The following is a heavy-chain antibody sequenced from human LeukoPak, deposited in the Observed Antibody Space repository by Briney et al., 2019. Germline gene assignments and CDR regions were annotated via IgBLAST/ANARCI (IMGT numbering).Heavy chain of an antibody. CDR2: INPSGGST. CDR1: GYTFTSYY. CDR3: ARATDYYDSSGPRGAFDI. D-gene: IGHD3-22*01. V-gene: IGHV1-46*01. J-gene: IGHJ3*02. Sequence: ASVKVSCKASGYTFTSYYMHWVRQAPGQGLEWMGIINPSGGSTSYAQKFQGRVTMTRDTSTSTVYMGLSSLRSEDTAVYYCARATDYYDSSGPRGAFDIWGQGTMVTVSS.